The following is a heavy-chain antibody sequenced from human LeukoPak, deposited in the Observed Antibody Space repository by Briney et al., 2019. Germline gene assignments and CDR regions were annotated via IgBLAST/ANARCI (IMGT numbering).Heavy chain of an antibody. D-gene: IGHD1-26*01. J-gene: IGHJ4*02. CDR3: ARDRGWELRWFELDY. V-gene: IGHV1-46*01. Sequence: GASVKVSCKASGYTFTSYYMRLVRQAPGQGLEWMGIINPSGGSTSYAQKFQGRVTMTRDMSTSTVYMELSSLRSEDTAVYYCARDRGWELRWFELDYWGQGTLVTVSS. CDR2: INPSGGST. CDR1: GYTFTSYY.